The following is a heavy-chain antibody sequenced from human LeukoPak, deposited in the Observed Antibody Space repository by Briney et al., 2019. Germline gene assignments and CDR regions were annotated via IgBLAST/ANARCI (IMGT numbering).Heavy chain of an antibody. CDR2: INHSGST. CDR1: GGSFSGYY. V-gene: IGHV4-34*01. CDR3: ARGQVIVAYYFDY. Sequence: SETLSLTCAVYGGSFSGYYWSWIRQPPGKGLEWIGEINHSGSTNYNPSLKSRVTIPVDTSKNQFSLKLSSVTAADTAVYYCARGQVIVAYYFDYWGQGTLVTVSS. J-gene: IGHJ4*02. D-gene: IGHD5-12*01.